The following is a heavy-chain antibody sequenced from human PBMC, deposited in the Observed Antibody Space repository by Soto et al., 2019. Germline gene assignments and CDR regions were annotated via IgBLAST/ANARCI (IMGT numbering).Heavy chain of an antibody. Sequence: ASVKVSCKASVYTFTSYAISWVRQAPGKGLEWMGWINPNSGNTGYAQKFQGSGTMTRXTXXTXXXMXLXXLRXDATAGYYCARDFRRSADVLDFWSQRALVTVSS. J-gene: IGHJ4*02. D-gene: IGHD3-3*01. V-gene: IGHV1-8*02. CDR1: VYTFTSYA. CDR2: INPNSGNT. CDR3: ARDFRRSADVLDF.